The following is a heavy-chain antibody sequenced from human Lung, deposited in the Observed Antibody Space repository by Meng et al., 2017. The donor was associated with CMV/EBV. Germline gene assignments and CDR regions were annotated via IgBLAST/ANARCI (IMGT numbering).Heavy chain of an antibody. V-gene: IGHV4-30-4*08. Sequence: QMQASGPELVTPSQTPSLTCTVSGGSIRSGDYYWSWIRQPPGKGLEWIGYIYYSGSTYYNPSLKSRVTISVDTSKNQFSLKLSSVTAADTAVYYCARALDTAMVTFDYWGQGTLVTVSS. J-gene: IGHJ4*02. D-gene: IGHD5-18*01. CDR3: ARALDTAMVTFDY. CDR2: IYYSGST. CDR1: GGSIRSGDYY.